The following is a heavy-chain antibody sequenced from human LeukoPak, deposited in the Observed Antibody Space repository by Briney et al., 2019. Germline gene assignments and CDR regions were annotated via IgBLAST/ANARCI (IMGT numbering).Heavy chain of an antibody. CDR2: ITRSNYI. D-gene: IGHD4-23*01. J-gene: IGHJ4*02. V-gene: IGHV3-21*06. CDR3: ARRAGGYSHPYDY. Sequence: GGSLRLSCAASGFTFSSYSMNWVRQAPGKGLEWVSSITRSNYIYYADSVKGRFTISRDNAKNSLYLQMNSLRAEDTAVYYCARRAGGYSHPYDYWGQGTLVTVSS. CDR1: GFTFSSYS.